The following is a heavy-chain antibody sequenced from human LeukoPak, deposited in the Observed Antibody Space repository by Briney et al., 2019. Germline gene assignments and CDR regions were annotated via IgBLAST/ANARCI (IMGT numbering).Heavy chain of an antibody. CDR2: IYTSGST. CDR1: GGSISSGSYY. V-gene: IGHV4-61*02. D-gene: IGHD3-9*01. J-gene: IGHJ5*02. Sequence: SQTLSLTCTVSGGSISSGSYYWSWIRQPAGKGLEWIGRIYTSGSTNYNPSLKSRVTISLDTSKNQFSLKLSSVTAADTAVYYCAKERAYTDILPPWFDPWAQGTLVTVSS. CDR3: AKERAYTDILPPWFDP.